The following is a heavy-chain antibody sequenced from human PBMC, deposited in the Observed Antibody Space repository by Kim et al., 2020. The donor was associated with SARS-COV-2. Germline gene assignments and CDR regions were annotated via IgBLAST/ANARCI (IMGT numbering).Heavy chain of an antibody. Sequence: ASVKVSCKASGYTFTGYYIHWVRQAPGQGLEWMGWINPNSGGTNYAQKFQGRVSMIRDTSISTAYMELSRLRSDDTAVYYCARARFGHSYGYERFDYWGQGTLVTVSS. CDR1: GYTFTGYY. CDR2: INPNSGGT. J-gene: IGHJ4*02. D-gene: IGHD5-18*01. CDR3: ARARFGHSYGYERFDY. V-gene: IGHV1-2*02.